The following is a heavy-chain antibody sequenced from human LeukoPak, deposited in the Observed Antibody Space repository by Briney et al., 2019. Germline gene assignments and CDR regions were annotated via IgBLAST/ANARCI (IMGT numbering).Heavy chain of an antibody. CDR2: IYYIGST. V-gene: IGHV4-61*01. D-gene: IGHD3-22*01. J-gene: IGHJ4*02. Sequence: PSETLSLTCTVSGDSVSRSSYYWTWIRQPPGKGLEWIGYIYYIGSTNYNPSLESRHTMSVDTSKNQFSLRLSSVIAADTAVYYCVRYYDSTGSFDYWGQGTLVTVSS. CDR3: VRYYDSTGSFDY. CDR1: GDSVSRSSYY.